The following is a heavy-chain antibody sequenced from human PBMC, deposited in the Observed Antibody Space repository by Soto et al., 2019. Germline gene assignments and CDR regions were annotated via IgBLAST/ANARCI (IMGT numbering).Heavy chain of an antibody. CDR2: ISGSGGTT. D-gene: IGHD3-10*01. Sequence: EVQVLESGGALVQPGGSLRLSCAASGFTFSNYAMSWVRQAPGKGLEWVSSISGSGGTTYYADSVKGRLTLSRDNSKNTLYLQMNSLRVVDTAVYYCAKNNMGYYLDYWGQGTLVTVSS. CDR1: GFTFSNYA. V-gene: IGHV3-23*01. J-gene: IGHJ4*02. CDR3: AKNNMGYYLDY.